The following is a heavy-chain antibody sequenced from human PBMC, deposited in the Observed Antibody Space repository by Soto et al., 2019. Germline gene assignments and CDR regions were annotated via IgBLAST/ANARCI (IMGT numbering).Heavy chain of an antibody. CDR1: GFTFSHSW. V-gene: IGHV3-7*01. Sequence: EVQLVESGGGLVQPGESLRLSCVAFGFTFSHSWMTWVRQAPGKGLEWVANMKQDGSETYYVDSVKGRFTISRDNAKNSLYLQMNSLRAEDTAVYYCARPLGWRDAFDIWGKGTMFTVSS. CDR3: ARPLGWRDAFDI. J-gene: IGHJ3*02. D-gene: IGHD6-19*01. CDR2: MKQDGSET.